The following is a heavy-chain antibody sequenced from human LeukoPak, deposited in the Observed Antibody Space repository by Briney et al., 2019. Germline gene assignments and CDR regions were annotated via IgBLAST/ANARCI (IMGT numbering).Heavy chain of an antibody. Sequence: GGSLRLSCAASGFNFSSYGMHWVRQAPGKGLGWVGFIRYDGSDKYYADSVKGRFTISRDNPKNTLYLQVNSLRAEDTAVYYCAKDSWEVGATSEIDYWGQGTLVTVSS. CDR1: GFNFSSYG. V-gene: IGHV3-30*02. J-gene: IGHJ4*02. CDR3: AKDSWEVGATSEIDY. D-gene: IGHD1-26*01. CDR2: IRYDGSDK.